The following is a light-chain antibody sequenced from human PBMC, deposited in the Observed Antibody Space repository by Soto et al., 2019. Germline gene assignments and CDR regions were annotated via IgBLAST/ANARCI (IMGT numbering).Light chain of an antibody. Sequence: QLVLTQPPSVSGAPGQRVTISCTGSSSNIGAGYDVHWYQQLPGTAPKLLIYGNSNRPSGVPDRFSGSKSGTSASLAITGLQAEDEADYYCQSYDSSLSGHRVFGTGTKLTVL. J-gene: IGLJ1*01. CDR2: GNS. CDR3: QSYDSSLSGHRV. CDR1: SSNIGAGYD. V-gene: IGLV1-40*01.